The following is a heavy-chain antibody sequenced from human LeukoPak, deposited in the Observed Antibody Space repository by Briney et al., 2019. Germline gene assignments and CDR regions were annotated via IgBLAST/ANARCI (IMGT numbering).Heavy chain of an antibody. V-gene: IGHV4-61*01. CDR3: ARAGGFGELLFQVDY. CDR1: GGSVSSGSYY. Sequence: SQTLSLTCTVSGGSVSSGSYYWSWIRQPPGKGLEWIGYIYYSGSTNYNPSLKSRVTISVDTSKNQFSLKLSSVTAADTAVYYCARAGGFGELLFQVDYWGQGTLVTVSS. CDR2: IYYSGST. J-gene: IGHJ4*02. D-gene: IGHD3-10*01.